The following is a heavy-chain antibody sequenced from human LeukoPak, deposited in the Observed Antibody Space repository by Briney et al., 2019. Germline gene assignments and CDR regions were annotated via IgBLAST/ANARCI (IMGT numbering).Heavy chain of an antibody. D-gene: IGHD5-12*01. Sequence: PGGSLRLSCAASGFTVSSNYMSWVRQAPGKGLEWVSVIYSGGSTYYADSVKGRFIISRDNSKNTLYLQMNSLRAEDTAVYYCASPYGGYGHSFDYWGQGTLVTVSS. CDR3: ASPYGGYGHSFDY. CDR1: GFTVSSNY. CDR2: IYSGGST. V-gene: IGHV3-53*01. J-gene: IGHJ4*02.